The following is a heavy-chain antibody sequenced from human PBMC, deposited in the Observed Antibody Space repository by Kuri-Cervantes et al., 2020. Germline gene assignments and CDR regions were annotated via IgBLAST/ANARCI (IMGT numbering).Heavy chain of an antibody. V-gene: IGHV1-46*01. CDR2: INPSGGST. CDR3: ARVSFRSGYVLGAFDI. CDR1: GYTFTSYY. J-gene: IGHJ3*02. D-gene: IGHD5-12*01. Sequence: ASVKVSCKASGYTFTSYYMHWVRQAPGQGLEWMGIINPSGGSTSYAQKFQGRVTITADKSTSTAYMELSSLRSEDTAVYYCARVSFRSGYVLGAFDIWGQGTMVTVSS.